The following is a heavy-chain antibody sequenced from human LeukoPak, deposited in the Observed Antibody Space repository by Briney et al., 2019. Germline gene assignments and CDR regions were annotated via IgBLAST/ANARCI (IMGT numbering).Heavy chain of an antibody. CDR1: GGSISSSSYY. Sequence: PSETLPLTCTVSGGSISSSSYYWGWLRQPPGKGLEWIGSIYYSGSTYYNPSLKSRVTISVDTSKNQFSLKLSSVTAADTAVYYCARLRKEVAFDIWGQGTMVTVSS. CDR2: IYYSGST. CDR3: ARLRKEVAFDI. V-gene: IGHV4-39*01. J-gene: IGHJ3*02.